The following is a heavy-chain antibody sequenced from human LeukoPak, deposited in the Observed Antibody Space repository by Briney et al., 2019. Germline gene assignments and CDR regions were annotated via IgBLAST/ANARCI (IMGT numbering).Heavy chain of an antibody. CDR3: ARHGEYGSGSYFYYGMDV. V-gene: IGHV5-51*01. D-gene: IGHD3-10*01. CDR1: GYSFTSYS. Sequence: GESLKISCKGSGYSFTSYSIGWVRQMPGKGLEWMGIIYPGDSDTRYSPSFQGQVTISADKSISTTYLQWSSLKASDTAMYYCARHGEYGSGSYFYYGMDVWGKGTTVTVSS. J-gene: IGHJ6*04. CDR2: IYPGDSDT.